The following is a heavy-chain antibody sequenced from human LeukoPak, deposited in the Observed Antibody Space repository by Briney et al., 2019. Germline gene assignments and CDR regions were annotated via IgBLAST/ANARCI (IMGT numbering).Heavy chain of an antibody. V-gene: IGHV1-8*01. CDR1: GYTFTSYD. D-gene: IGHD3-3*01. CDR3: ARGASYDFWSGYYHYYYYMDV. CDR2: MNPNSGNT. J-gene: IGHJ6*03. Sequence: ASVKVPCKASGYTFTSYDINWVRQATGQGLERMGWMNPNSGNTGYAQKFQGRVTMTRNTSISTAYMELSSLRSEDTAVYYCARGASYDFWSGYYHYYYYMDVWGKGTTVTVSS.